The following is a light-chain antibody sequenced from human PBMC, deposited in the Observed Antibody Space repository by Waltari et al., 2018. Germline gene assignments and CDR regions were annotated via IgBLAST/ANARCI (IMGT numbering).Light chain of an antibody. Sequence: SYVLPHPPSWPVAPGRTAAITCGGDDIGIKTGNWYKQRPGQAPILVLYDDSDRPSGIPERFSGSNSGNTATLTISGVEVGDEADYYCQVWDSTNDQCVFGAGTQLTV. CDR2: DDS. CDR3: QVWDSTNDQCV. V-gene: IGLV3-21*02. CDR1: DIGIKT. J-gene: IGLJ1*01.